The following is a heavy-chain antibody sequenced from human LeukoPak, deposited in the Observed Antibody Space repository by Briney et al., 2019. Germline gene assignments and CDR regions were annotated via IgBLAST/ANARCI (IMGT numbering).Heavy chain of an antibody. J-gene: IGHJ6*03. D-gene: IGHD4-23*01. V-gene: IGHV4-59*01. CDR2: IYYSGST. Sequence: SETLSLTCTVSGGSISSYYWSWIRQPPGKGLEWIGYIYYSGSTNYNSSLKSRVTISVDTSKNQFSLRLSSVTAADTAVYYCARLHYGGNYGYYYYYMDVWGKGTTVTISS. CDR1: GGSISSYY. CDR3: ARLHYGGNYGYYYYYMDV.